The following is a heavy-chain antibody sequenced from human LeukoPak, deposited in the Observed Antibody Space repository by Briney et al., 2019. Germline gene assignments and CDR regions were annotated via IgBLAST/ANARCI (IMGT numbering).Heavy chain of an antibody. CDR2: IRYDGSKQ. CDR3: AKDGVNYAFWNGYFDH. Sequence: GGSLRLSCAASGFLFRDYGMNWDRQAPGKGLEWVTFIRYDGSKQYYADSVKGRFTISKDNSKNTVSLQMNSLRVEDMAIYYCAKDGVNYAFWNGYFDHWGQGALVTVSS. V-gene: IGHV3-30*02. CDR1: GFLFRDYG. J-gene: IGHJ4*02. D-gene: IGHD3-3*01.